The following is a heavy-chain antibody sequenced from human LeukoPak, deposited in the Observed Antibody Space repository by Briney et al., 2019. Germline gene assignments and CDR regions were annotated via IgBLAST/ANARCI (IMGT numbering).Heavy chain of an antibody. Sequence: GGSLRLSCSSSGFTDITNDMTGLRQAPGKGLEWVSVLYSDGNTKYADSVQGRFTISRDNSKNTLYLEMNSLSPDDTAVYYCARGVEPLAAGSLAYWGQGILVTVSS. CDR3: ARGVEPLAAGSLAY. V-gene: IGHV3-53*01. CDR1: GFTDITND. D-gene: IGHD1-14*01. J-gene: IGHJ4*02. CDR2: LYSDGNT.